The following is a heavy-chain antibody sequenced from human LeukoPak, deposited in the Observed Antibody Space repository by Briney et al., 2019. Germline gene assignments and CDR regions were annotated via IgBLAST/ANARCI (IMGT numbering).Heavy chain of an antibody. CDR1: GYTFTRYG. J-gene: IGHJ3*02. D-gene: IGHD3-16*01. Sequence: ASVKVSCKASGYTFTRYGITWVRQAPGRGLEWMGWISSYNGNTNYALKFQGRVTMTTDTSTSTAYMELRSLRSDDTAVYYCARVMTSTAGYAFDIWGQGTMVTVSS. V-gene: IGHV1-18*04. CDR3: ARVMTSTAGYAFDI. CDR2: ISSYNGNT.